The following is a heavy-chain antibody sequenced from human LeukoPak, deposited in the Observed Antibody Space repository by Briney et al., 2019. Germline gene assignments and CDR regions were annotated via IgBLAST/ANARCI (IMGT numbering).Heavy chain of an antibody. CDR1: GYTFISYY. D-gene: IGHD4-11*01. CDR2: INLSAGRT. Sequence: GASVKVSCKASGYTFISYYIHWVRQAPGQGLERMGLINLSAGRTSYAQRFQGRATVTSDTSTSTVYMELSSLRSEDTAVYYCARDLGSGNYVFPMWGQGTLVTVSS. V-gene: IGHV1-46*01. CDR3: ARDLGSGNYVFPM. J-gene: IGHJ4*02.